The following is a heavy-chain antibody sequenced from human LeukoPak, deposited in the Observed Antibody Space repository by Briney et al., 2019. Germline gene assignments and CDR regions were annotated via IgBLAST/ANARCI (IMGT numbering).Heavy chain of an antibody. CDR1: GFTFSSYS. CDR2: ISSSSSYI. Sequence: PGGSLRLSCAASGFTFSSYSMNWVRQAPGKGLEWVSSISSSSSYIYYADSVKGRFTISGDNAKNSLYLQMNSLRAEDTAVYYCARDLVGATSYWGQGTLVTVSS. V-gene: IGHV3-21*01. J-gene: IGHJ4*02. CDR3: ARDLVGATSY. D-gene: IGHD1-26*01.